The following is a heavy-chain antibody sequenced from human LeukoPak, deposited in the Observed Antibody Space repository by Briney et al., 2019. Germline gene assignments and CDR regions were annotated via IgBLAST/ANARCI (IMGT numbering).Heavy chain of an antibody. CDR1: GYTFTSYG. Sequence: GASVKVSCKASGYTFTSYGISWVRQAPGQGLEWMGWISAYNGNTNYAQKLQGRVTMTTDTSTSTAYMELRSLRSDDTAVYYCARDSGGRYSSGWYWFDPWGQGTLVTVSS. D-gene: IGHD6-19*01. V-gene: IGHV1-18*01. CDR3: ARDSGGRYSSGWYWFDP. CDR2: ISAYNGNT. J-gene: IGHJ5*02.